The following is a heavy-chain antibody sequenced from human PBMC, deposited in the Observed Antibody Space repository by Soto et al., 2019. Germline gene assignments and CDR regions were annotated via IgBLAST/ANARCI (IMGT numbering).Heavy chain of an antibody. J-gene: IGHJ6*02. D-gene: IGHD2-8*01. CDR1: GGSFSNYP. V-gene: IGHV1-69*01. Sequence: QVQLVQSGAEVKKPGSSVKVSCKTSGGSFSNYPINWVRQAPGQGLEWMGGIIPVFVAADYAQKFQGRLTLTADPSTTTAYMELTSLRPEDTALYYCARRSNRAMDVWGQGTTVTVSS. CDR3: ARRSNRAMDV. CDR2: IIPVFVAA.